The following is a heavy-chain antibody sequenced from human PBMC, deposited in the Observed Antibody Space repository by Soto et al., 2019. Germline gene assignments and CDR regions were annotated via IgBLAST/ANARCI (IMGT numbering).Heavy chain of an antibody. Sequence: GGSLRLSCAASGFTFSSYAMHWVRQAPGKGLEWVAVISYDGSNKYYADSVKGRFTISRDNSKNTLYLQMNSLRAEDTAVYYCARDPPLYGDYAFDYWGQGTLVTVSS. J-gene: IGHJ4*02. CDR3: ARDPPLYGDYAFDY. D-gene: IGHD4-17*01. V-gene: IGHV3-30-3*01. CDR2: ISYDGSNK. CDR1: GFTFSSYA.